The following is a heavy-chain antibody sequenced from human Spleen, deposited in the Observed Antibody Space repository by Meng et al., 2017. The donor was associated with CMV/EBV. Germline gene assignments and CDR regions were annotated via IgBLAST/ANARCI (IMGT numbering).Heavy chain of an antibody. CDR2: IYYSGST. CDR3: AREGGYFDY. CDR1: GDSVSSGSYY. Sequence: SETLSLTCTVSGDSVSSGSYYWTWIRQPPGKGLEWIGYIYYSGSTYNDPSLKSRVTISVDTSKNQFSLKLSSVTAADTAVYYCAREGGYFDYWGQGMLVTVSS. V-gene: IGHV4-61*01. D-gene: IGHD3-16*01. J-gene: IGHJ4*02.